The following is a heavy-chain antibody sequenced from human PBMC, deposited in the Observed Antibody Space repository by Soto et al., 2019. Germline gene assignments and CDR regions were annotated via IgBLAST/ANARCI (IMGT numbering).Heavy chain of an antibody. D-gene: IGHD3-22*01. Sequence: PGGSLRLSCAASGFTFSSYGMHWVRQAPGKGLEWVAVIWYDGSNKYYADSVKGRFTISRDNSKNTLYLQMNSLRAEDTAVYYCARDGNYYDSSGYPHWGQGTLVTVS. CDR1: GFTFSSYG. V-gene: IGHV3-33*01. CDR3: ARDGNYYDSSGYPH. CDR2: IWYDGSNK. J-gene: IGHJ4*02.